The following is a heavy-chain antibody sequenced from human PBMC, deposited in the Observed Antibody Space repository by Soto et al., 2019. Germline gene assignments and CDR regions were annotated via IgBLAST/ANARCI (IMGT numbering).Heavy chain of an antibody. Sequence: LRLSCAASGFTFSSYAMSWVRQAPGKGLEWVSAISGSGGSTYYVDSVKGRFTISRDNAKNSLYLQMNSLRAEDTAVYYCARDFYDRAPFDYWGQGTLVTVSS. CDR3: ARDFYDRAPFDY. D-gene: IGHD3-22*01. CDR1: GFTFSSYA. CDR2: ISGSGGST. J-gene: IGHJ4*02. V-gene: IGHV3-23*01.